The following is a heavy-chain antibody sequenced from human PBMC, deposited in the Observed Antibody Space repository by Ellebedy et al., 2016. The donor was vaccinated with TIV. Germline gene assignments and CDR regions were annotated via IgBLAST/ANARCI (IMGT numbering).Heavy chain of an antibody. J-gene: IGHJ6*02. CDR1: GFTVSGNY. CDR2: IYSDGST. Sequence: PGGSLRLSCAASGFTVSGNYMSWVRQAPGKGLEWVSVIYSDGSTFYADSVKGRLAISRDSSKNTLYLQMSSLRAEDTVVYYCARGITVADSRGFFYYYGLDVWGQGTTVTVFS. CDR3: ARGITVADSRGFFYYYGLDV. V-gene: IGHV3-66*01. D-gene: IGHD6-19*01.